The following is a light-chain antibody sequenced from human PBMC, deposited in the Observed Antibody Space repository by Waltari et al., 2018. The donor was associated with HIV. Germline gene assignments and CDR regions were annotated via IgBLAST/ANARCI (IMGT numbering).Light chain of an antibody. CDR1: SANIGNT. Sequence: QSVLTQPPSASGAPGQRVTISCSGSSANIGNTVYWYQHRPGTAPKVLIYRDNQRPSGVPDRFSGSRSGTSASLDVSGLRSEDEANYICAAWDDILSGWVFGGGTKLTVL. J-gene: IGLJ3*02. V-gene: IGLV1-47*01. CDR3: AAWDDILSGWV. CDR2: RDN.